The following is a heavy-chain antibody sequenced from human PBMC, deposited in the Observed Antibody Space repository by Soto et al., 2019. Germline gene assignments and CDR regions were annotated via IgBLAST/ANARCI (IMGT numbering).Heavy chain of an antibody. CDR1: GFTFSSYC. D-gene: IGHD3-3*01. J-gene: IGHJ4*02. CDR3: ALEWLASPFDY. V-gene: IGHV3-7*01. CDR2: IKQDGSEK. Sequence: EVQLVESGGGLVQPGGSLRLSCAASGFTFSSYCMSWVRQAPGKGLEWVANIKQDGSEKYYVDSVKGRFTISRDNAKNSLYRQMNSLRAEDTAVYYCALEWLASPFDYWGQGTLVTVSS.